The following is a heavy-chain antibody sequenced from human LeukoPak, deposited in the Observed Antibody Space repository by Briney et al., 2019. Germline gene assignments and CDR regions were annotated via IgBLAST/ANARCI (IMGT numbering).Heavy chain of an antibody. J-gene: IGHJ4*02. CDR3: ARLTMVRGIIISNPDY. CDR1: GYTFTVYG. D-gene: IGHD3-10*01. CDR2: ISTYNGNT. V-gene: IGHV1-18*01. Sequence: ASVKVSCKASGYTFTVYGISWVRQTPGQGLEWMGWISTYNGNTNYAQKLQGRVTMTTDTSTSTAYMELRSLRSDDTAVYYCARLTMVRGIIISNPDYWGQGTLVTVSS.